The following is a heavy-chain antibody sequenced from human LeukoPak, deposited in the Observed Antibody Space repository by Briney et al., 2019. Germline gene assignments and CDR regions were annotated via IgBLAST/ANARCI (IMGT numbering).Heavy chain of an antibody. CDR3: ARSTYYYGSGSPYYFDY. D-gene: IGHD3-10*01. J-gene: IGHJ4*02. CDR1: GYTFTGYY. Sequence: ASVKVSCKASGYTFTGYYMHWVRQAPGQGLEWMGWINPNSGGTNYAQKFQGRVTMTRDTSISTAYMELSRLRSDDTAVYYCARSTYYYGSGSPYYFDYWGQGTLVILSS. V-gene: IGHV1-2*02. CDR2: INPNSGGT.